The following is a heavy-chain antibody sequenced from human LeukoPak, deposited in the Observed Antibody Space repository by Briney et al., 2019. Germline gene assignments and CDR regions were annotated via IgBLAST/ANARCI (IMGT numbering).Heavy chain of an antibody. J-gene: IGHJ5*02. CDR2: ISGSGGST. D-gene: IGHD3-3*01. Sequence: PGGSLRLSCAASGFTFSSYGMSWVRQAPGKGLEWVSAISGSGGSTYYADSVKGRFTISRDNSKNTLYLQMNGLRVEDTAVYYCARVYYASWSGQPLSQHWLDPWGQGTLVTVSS. CDR3: ARVYYASWSGQPLSQHWLDP. V-gene: IGHV3-23*01. CDR1: GFTFSSYG.